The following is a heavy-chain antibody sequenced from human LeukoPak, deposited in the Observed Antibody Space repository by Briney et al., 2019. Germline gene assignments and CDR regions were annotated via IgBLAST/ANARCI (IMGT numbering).Heavy chain of an antibody. CDR3: ARQGRYMAAAGTPNFDY. J-gene: IGHJ4*02. CDR1: GGSISPYY. CDR2: IYYSGST. D-gene: IGHD6-13*01. V-gene: IGHV4-59*08. Sequence: SETLSLTCTVSGGSISPYYWSWIRQPPGKGLEWIGYIYYSGSTNYNPSLKSRVTISVDPSKTQFSLRLSSVTAADTAVYYCARQGRYMAAAGTPNFDYWGQGTLVTVSS.